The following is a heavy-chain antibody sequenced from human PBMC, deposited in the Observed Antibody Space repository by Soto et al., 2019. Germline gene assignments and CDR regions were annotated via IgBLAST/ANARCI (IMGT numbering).Heavy chain of an antibody. Sequence: ASVKVSCKASGYTFTSYYMHWVRQAPGQGLEWMGIINPSGGSTSYAQKFQGRVTMTRDTSTSTVYMELSSLRSEDMAVYYCAREDSAYSSSWDWFDPWGQGTLVTVSS. V-gene: IGHV1-46*01. CDR2: INPSGGST. CDR3: AREDSAYSSSWDWFDP. J-gene: IGHJ5*02. D-gene: IGHD6-13*01. CDR1: GYTFTSYY.